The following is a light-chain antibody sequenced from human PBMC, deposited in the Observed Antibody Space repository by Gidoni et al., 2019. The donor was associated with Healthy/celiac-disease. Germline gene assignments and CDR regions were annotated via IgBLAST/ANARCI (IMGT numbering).Light chain of an antibody. J-gene: IGKJ2*03. Sequence: ELVLTQSPGTLSLSPGERATLSCRASQCVSSSYLAWYQQKPGQAPRLLIYGASSRATGIPDRFSGSGSGTDFTLTISRLEPEDFAVYYCQQYGSSPRSFGQGTKLEIK. V-gene: IGKV3-20*01. CDR2: GAS. CDR3: QQYGSSPRS. CDR1: QCVSSSY.